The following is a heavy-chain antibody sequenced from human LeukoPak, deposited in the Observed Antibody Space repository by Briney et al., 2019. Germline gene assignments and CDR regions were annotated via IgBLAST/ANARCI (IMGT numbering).Heavy chain of an antibody. V-gene: IGHV1-69*04. CDR2: IIPILGIA. J-gene: IGHJ5*02. CDR3: ARERLDSFTNWFDP. Sequence: ASVKVSRKASGGTFSSYAISWVRQAPGQGLEWMGRIIPILGIANYAQKFQGRVTITADKSTSTAYMELSSLRSEDTAVYYCARERLDSFTNWFDPWGQGTLVTVSS. D-gene: IGHD2-15*01. CDR1: GGTFSSYA.